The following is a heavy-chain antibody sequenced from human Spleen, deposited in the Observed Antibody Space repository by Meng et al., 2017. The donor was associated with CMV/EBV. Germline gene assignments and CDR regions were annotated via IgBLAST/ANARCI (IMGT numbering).Heavy chain of an antibody. V-gene: IGHV3-66*02. CDR3: ARDARGSWGEATNSFDF. Sequence: SGFTVSSNYMSWVRQAPGKGLEWVSVIYRGSSTYYADSVKGRFTISRDNSKNTLYLQMNSLRPEDTAVYYCARDARGSWGEATNSFDFWGQGTMVTVSS. J-gene: IGHJ3*01. CDR1: GFTVSSNY. CDR2: IYRGSST. D-gene: IGHD2-15*01.